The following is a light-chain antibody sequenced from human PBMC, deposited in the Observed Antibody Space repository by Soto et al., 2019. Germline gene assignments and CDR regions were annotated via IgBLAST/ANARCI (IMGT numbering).Light chain of an antibody. CDR2: EVS. CDR1: SSDVGSYNS. Sequence: QSVLTQPASVSGSPGQSITISCTGTSSDVGSYNSVSWYQHHPGKAPKLMIYEVSNRPSGVSNRFSGSKSGNTASLTISGLQSEDEADYYCSSYTINSTLVFGGGTKLTVL. CDR3: SSYTINSTLV. J-gene: IGLJ2*01. V-gene: IGLV2-14*01.